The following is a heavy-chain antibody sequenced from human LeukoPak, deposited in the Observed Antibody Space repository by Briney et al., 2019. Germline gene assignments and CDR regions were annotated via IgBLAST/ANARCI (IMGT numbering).Heavy chain of an antibody. J-gene: IGHJ6*02. Sequence: SVKVSCKASGGTFSSYAISWVRQAPGQGLEWMGGIIPIFGTANYAQKSQGRVTITADESTSTAYMELSSLRSEDTAVYYCARESCGGDCYFYYYYGMDVWGQGTTVTVSS. V-gene: IGHV1-69*13. CDR3: ARESCGGDCYFYYYYGMDV. CDR2: IIPIFGTA. D-gene: IGHD2-21*02. CDR1: GGTFSSYA.